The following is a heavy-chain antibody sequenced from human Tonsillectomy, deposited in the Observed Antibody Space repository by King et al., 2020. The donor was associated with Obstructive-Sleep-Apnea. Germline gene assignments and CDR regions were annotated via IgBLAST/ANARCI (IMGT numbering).Heavy chain of an antibody. V-gene: IGHV1-18*01. J-gene: IGHJ5*02. CDR1: GYTFSNYG. Sequence: VQLVQSGAEVKKPGASVKVSCKASGYTFSNYGISWVRQAPGQGLEWMGWISAYNGNTNYAQNLQGRVTMTTDTSTSTAYMELRSLRSDDTAVYYCARDQEYYGPGSYSYLDLWGQGTLVTVSS. D-gene: IGHD3-10*01. CDR2: ISAYNGNT. CDR3: ARDQEYYGPGSYSYLDL.